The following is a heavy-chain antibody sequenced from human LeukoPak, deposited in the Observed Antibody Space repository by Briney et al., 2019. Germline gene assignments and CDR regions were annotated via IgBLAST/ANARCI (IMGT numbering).Heavy chain of an antibody. J-gene: IGHJ3*02. V-gene: IGHV1-2*02. CDR2: INLNSGGR. CDR3: ARAMTGMHDS. D-gene: IGHD3-9*01. CDR1: GSTFTGYY. Sequence: ASVKVSCTASGSTFTGYYMHRVRQAPGPGLEWMGWINLNSGGRNYAQKFQGRVTMTRDTSISTTYMELSRLRSDGTAVYYCARAMTGMHDSSGEGTMVTPSS.